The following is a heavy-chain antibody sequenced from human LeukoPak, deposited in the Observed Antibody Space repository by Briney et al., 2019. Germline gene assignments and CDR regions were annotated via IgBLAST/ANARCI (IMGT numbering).Heavy chain of an antibody. CDR2: INPNSGGT. D-gene: IGHD3-10*01. Sequence: HGASVKVSCKASGYTFTGYYMHWVRQAPGQGLEWMGWINPNSGGTNYAQKFQGWVTMTRDTSISTAYMELSRLRYDDTAVYYCARDRVYGSGSDAFDIWGQGTMVTVSS. CDR3: ARDRVYGSGSDAFDI. CDR1: GYTFTGYY. V-gene: IGHV1-2*04. J-gene: IGHJ3*02.